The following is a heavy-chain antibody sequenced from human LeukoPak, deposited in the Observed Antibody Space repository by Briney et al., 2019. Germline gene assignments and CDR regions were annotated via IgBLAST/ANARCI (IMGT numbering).Heavy chain of an antibody. D-gene: IGHD3-10*01. CDR3: ARVRGVIIEPAFDI. CDR1: GGSISSSSYY. J-gene: IGHJ3*02. V-gene: IGHV4-39*07. CDR2: IYHSGST. Sequence: SETLSLTCTVSGGSISSSSYYWGWIRRPPGKGLEWIGSIYHSGSTYYNPSLKSRVTISVDTSKNQFSLKLSSVTAADTAVYYCARVRGVIIEPAFDIWGQGTMVTVSS.